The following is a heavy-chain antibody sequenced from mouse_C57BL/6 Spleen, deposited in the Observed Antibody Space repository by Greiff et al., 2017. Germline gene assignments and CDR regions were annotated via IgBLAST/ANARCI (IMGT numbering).Heavy chain of an antibody. CDR2: INPYNGGT. CDR1: GYTFTDYY. V-gene: IGHV1-19*01. CDR3: AREGLLRDY. D-gene: IGHD1-1*01. J-gene: IGHJ2*01. Sequence: DVQLQESGPVLVKPGASVKMSCKASGYTFTDYYMNWVKQSHGKSLEWIGVINPYNGGTSYNQKFKGKATLTVDKSSSTAYMELNSLTSEDSAVYYCAREGLLRDYWGQGTTLTVSS.